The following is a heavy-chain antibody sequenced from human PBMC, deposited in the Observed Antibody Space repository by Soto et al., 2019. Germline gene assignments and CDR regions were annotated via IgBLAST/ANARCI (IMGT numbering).Heavy chain of an antibody. CDR2: INHSGST. CDR3: ASAALYCSDGSCQEHDY. Sequence: SETLSLTCAVYGGSFSGYYWSWIRQPPGKGLEWIGEINHSGSTNYNPSLKSRVTISVDTSKNQFSLKLSSVTAADTAVYYCASAALYCSDGSCQEHDYWGQGTLVTVSS. J-gene: IGHJ4*02. CDR1: GGSFSGYY. D-gene: IGHD2-15*01. V-gene: IGHV4-34*01.